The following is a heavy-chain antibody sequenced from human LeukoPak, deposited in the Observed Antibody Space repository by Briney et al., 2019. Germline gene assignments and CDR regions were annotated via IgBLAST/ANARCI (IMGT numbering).Heavy chain of an antibody. D-gene: IGHD2-15*01. V-gene: IGHV3-30*18. CDR2: ISYDGTNR. CDR1: GFTFGSYG. Sequence: GGSLRLSCAASGFTFGSYGMHWVRQAPGKGLEWVAVISYDGTNRYYADSVKGRFTISRDNSKNTLYLQMNSLRAEDTAVYYCAKDTLGYCSGGTCYPINFWGQGTLVTVSS. J-gene: IGHJ4*02. CDR3: AKDTLGYCSGGTCYPINF.